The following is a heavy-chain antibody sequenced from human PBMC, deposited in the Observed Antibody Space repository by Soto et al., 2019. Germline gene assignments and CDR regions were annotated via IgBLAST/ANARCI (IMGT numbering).Heavy chain of an antibody. J-gene: IGHJ4*02. D-gene: IGHD3-3*01. Sequence: ASVKVSCKASGYTFTSYAMNWVRQAPGQGLEWMGWINTNTGNPTYAQGFTGRFVFSLDTSVSTAYLQISSLKAEDTAVYYCARSGGSYYDFWSGYYFDYWGQGALVTVSS. CDR2: INTNTGNP. V-gene: IGHV7-4-1*02. CDR1: GYTFTSYA. CDR3: ARSGGSYYDFWSGYYFDY.